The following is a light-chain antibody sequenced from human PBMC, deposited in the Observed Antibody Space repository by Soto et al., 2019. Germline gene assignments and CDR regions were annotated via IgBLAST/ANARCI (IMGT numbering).Light chain of an antibody. CDR2: AAS. J-gene: IGKJ1*01. CDR3: QKYNSAPWT. Sequence: DIQMTQSPSSLSASVGDRVTITCGASQGISNYLAWYQQKPGKVPKLLIYAASTLQSGVPSRFSGSGSGTDFTLTISSLQPEGVATYYCQKYNSAPWTFGQGTKVEIK. V-gene: IGKV1-27*01. CDR1: QGISNY.